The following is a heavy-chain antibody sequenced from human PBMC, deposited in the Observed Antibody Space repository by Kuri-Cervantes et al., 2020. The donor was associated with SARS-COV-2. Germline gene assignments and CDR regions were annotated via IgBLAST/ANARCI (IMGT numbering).Heavy chain of an antibody. V-gene: IGHV1-2*02. CDR2: IHPNSGGT. Sequence: ASVKVSCKASEGTFSNYALSGVRQAPGQGLEWMGWIHPNSGGTNYAQKFQGRVTMTRDTSNSTAYMELSRLRSDDTAVYYCAVEYSSSSGHQGDDYWGQGTLVTVSS. J-gene: IGHJ4*02. CDR1: EGTFSNYA. CDR3: AVEYSSSSGHQGDDY. D-gene: IGHD6-6*01.